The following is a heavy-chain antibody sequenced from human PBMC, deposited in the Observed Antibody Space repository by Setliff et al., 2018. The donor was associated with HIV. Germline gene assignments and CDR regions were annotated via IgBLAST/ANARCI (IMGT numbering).Heavy chain of an antibody. CDR3: ARGLRAYLGY. J-gene: IGHJ4*02. D-gene: IGHD1-26*01. V-gene: IGHV1-8*03. CDR2: INPSGGET. Sequence: ASVKVSCKASGYTFNTYDVNWVRQAAGQGLEWVGRINPSGGETGYAQRFQGRVIITRNTSLSTAYMELSSLTSDDTAIYFCARGLRAYLGYWGQGTPVTVSS. CDR1: GYTFNTYD.